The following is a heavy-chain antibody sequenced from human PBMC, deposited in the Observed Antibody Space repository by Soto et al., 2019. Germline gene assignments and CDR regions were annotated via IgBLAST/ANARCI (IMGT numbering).Heavy chain of an antibody. CDR1: GGSLRNSV. Sequence: QVKLVQSGAEVKKPGSSVKVACTASGGSLRNSVISWVRQAPAQRLEWMGWVIPILGTANYAQKCQGRVTMTADEATSTAYMDLSSLSPDDTAVYYCARLGHPGHWGPGTLVIVSS. J-gene: IGHJ4*02. V-gene: IGHV1-69*01. CDR2: VIPILGTA. CDR3: ARLGHPGH.